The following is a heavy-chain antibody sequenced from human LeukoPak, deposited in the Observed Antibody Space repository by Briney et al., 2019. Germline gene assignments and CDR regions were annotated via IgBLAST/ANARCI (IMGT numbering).Heavy chain of an antibody. V-gene: IGHV3-48*02. J-gene: IGHJ4*02. D-gene: IGHD6-13*01. CDR2: ISSGSESST. Sequence: GGSLRLSCAASGFTFSSYSMNWARQVPGKGLAWVSYISSGSESSTYYADSVKGRFTISRDNAKNSLYLQMNSLGDEDTAVYYCAREYSSSYYFDYWGQGTLVTVSS. CDR3: AREYSSSYYFDY. CDR1: GFTFSSYS.